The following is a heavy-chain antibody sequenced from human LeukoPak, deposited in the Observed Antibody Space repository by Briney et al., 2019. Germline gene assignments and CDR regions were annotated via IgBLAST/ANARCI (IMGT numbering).Heavy chain of an antibody. D-gene: IGHD5-18*01. V-gene: IGHV4-59*12. CDR2: IYYSGNT. CDR3: ARIRTTMGHDAFDI. CDR1: GGSISSYY. Sequence: ETLSLTCTVSGGSISSYYWSWIRQPPGKGLEWIGYIYYSGNTNYNPSLKSRVTISVDTSKNQFSLKLSSVTAADTALYYCARIRTTMGHDAFDIWGQGTMVTVSS. J-gene: IGHJ3*02.